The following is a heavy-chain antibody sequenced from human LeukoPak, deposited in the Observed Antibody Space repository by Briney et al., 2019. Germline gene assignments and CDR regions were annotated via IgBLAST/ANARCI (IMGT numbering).Heavy chain of an antibody. CDR2: IKSKTDGGTI. V-gene: IGHV3-15*01. Sequence: PGRSLRLSCTASGFTFGDYAMSWVRQAPGKGLEWVGRIKSKTDGGTIDYAAPVKGRFTILRDDSKNTLYLQVNSLKTEDTAVYYCTTNYYDSSGFDYWGQGTLVTVSS. CDR3: TTNYYDSSGFDY. CDR1: GFTFGDYA. D-gene: IGHD3-22*01. J-gene: IGHJ4*02.